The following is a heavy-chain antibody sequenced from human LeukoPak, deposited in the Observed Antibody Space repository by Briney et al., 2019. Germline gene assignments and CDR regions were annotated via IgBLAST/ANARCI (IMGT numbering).Heavy chain of an antibody. V-gene: IGHV3-21*01. CDR3: ARDGSIVLMVYAIHFDY. J-gene: IGHJ4*02. Sequence: PGGSLRLSCAASGFTFSSYSMNWVRQAPGKGLEWVSSISSSSSYIYYADSVKGRFTISRDNAKNSLYLQMNSLRAEDTAVYYCARDGSIVLMVYAIHFDYWGQGTLVTVSS. D-gene: IGHD2-8*01. CDR2: ISSSSSYI. CDR1: GFTFSSYS.